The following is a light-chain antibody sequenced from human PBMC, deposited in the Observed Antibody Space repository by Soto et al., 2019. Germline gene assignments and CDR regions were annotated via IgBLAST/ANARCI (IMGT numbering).Light chain of an antibody. J-gene: IGLJ2*01. CDR3: NSYAGSTVL. CDR1: SSDVGHYNY. Sequence: QSALTQPPSASGSPGQSVTISCTGTSSDVGHYNYVSWYQQHPGKAPKLMIYEVNKRPSGVPDRFSGSKSGNTASLTVSGLQDEDEADYYCNSYAGSTVLFGGGTKLTVL. V-gene: IGLV2-8*01. CDR2: EVN.